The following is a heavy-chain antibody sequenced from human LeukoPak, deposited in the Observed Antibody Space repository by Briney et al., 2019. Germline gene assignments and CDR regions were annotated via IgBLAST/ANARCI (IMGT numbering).Heavy chain of an antibody. CDR1: GLTFSNSW. V-gene: IGHV3-74*01. D-gene: IGHD5-12*01. J-gene: IGHJ5*02. CDR2: MYGDMRDI. Sequence: GGALRLSCEASGLTFSNSWMHWVRQIPGKGLVWVSRMYGDMRDISYADSVKGRFTISRDNAKNTVYLQMNSLRGEDTAVYYCARDLGLRGSTWGQGTLVTVSS. CDR3: ARDLGLRGST.